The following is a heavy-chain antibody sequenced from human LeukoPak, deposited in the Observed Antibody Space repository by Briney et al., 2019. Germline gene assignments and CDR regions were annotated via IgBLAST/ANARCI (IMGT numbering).Heavy chain of an antibody. Sequence: PGGSLRLSCAASGFTFSSYSMNWVRQAPGKGLEWVSSISSSSSYIYYADSVKGRFTISRDNAKNSLYLQMNSLRAEDTAVYYCARDTAGWNYYYYYMDVWGKGTTVTISS. CDR1: GFTFSSYS. CDR3: ARDTAGWNYYYYYMDV. J-gene: IGHJ6*03. V-gene: IGHV3-21*01. CDR2: ISSSSSYI. D-gene: IGHD5-18*01.